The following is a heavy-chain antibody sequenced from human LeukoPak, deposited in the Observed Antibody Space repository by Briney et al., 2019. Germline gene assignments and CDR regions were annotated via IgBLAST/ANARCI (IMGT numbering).Heavy chain of an antibody. CDR2: ISGSGDST. Sequence: PGGSLRLSCAAYGFNVRSEAVRSVRQAPGKGLEWVSIISGSGDSTYYADSVKGRFTISRDNSKNTLYLQMNSLRAEDTAVYYCAKLDGRSWLYYFDYWGQGTLVTVSS. CDR1: GFNVRSEA. CDR3: AKLDGRSWLYYFDY. D-gene: IGHD6-13*01. V-gene: IGHV3-23*01. J-gene: IGHJ4*02.